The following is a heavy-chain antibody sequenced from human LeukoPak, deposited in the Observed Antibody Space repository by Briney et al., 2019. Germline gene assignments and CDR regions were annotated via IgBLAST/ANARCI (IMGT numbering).Heavy chain of an antibody. CDR2: ISSSGST. CDR3: ARSRSESSSLYYYYFYMDV. V-gene: IGHV4-61*02. Sequence: PSETLSLTCTVSGGSISSGSYFWSWIRQPAGKGLEWIGRISSSGSTNYSPSLKSRVTMSVDTSKNQFSLKLIPVTAADTAVYYCARSRSESSSLYYYYFYMDVWGKGTTVTVSS. CDR1: GGSISSGSYF. J-gene: IGHJ6*03. D-gene: IGHD6-13*01.